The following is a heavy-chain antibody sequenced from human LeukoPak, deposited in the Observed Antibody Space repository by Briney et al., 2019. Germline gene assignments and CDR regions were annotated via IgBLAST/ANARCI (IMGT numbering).Heavy chain of an antibody. Sequence: PGGSLRLSCAASGFTFSLYWMHWVRQAPGEGLVWVSRINYDGSGTGFPDSVKGRFTISRDNAKNTLYLQMNSLRAEDTAVYYCARVDGVRDAFDIWGQGTLVTVSS. D-gene: IGHD3-10*01. CDR3: ARVDGVRDAFDI. CDR2: INYDGSGT. CDR1: GFTFSLYW. J-gene: IGHJ3*02. V-gene: IGHV3-74*01.